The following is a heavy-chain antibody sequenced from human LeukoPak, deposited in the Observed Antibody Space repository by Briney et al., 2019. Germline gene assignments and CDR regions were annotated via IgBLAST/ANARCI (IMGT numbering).Heavy chain of an antibody. J-gene: IGHJ3*02. CDR3: ARKRGHPDAFDI. CDR2: IYQSGST. Sequence: SETLSLTCTVSGYSIGSGYHWSWIRQTPGKGLEWLGSIYQSGSTYDNPSLKSRVTLSVDRSKNQFSLKLSSVTAADTAVYYCARKRGHPDAFDIWGQGTMVTVSS. V-gene: IGHV4-38-2*02. D-gene: IGHD3-10*01. CDR1: GYSIGSGYH.